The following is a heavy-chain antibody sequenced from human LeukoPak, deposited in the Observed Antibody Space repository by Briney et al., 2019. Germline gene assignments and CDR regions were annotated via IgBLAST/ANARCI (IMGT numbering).Heavy chain of an antibody. CDR3: ARDLMYTNTWRFDP. Sequence: GGSLRLSCAASGFTFSSYAMSWVRQAPGKGLEWVSFIWNDGSNTYYTQSVKGRFSVSRDNFQNTLYLQMNSLRAEDTAVYYCARDLMYTNTWRFDPWGQGTLVTVSS. J-gene: IGHJ5*02. CDR1: GFTFSSYA. V-gene: IGHV3-33*08. D-gene: IGHD6-13*01. CDR2: IWNDGSNT.